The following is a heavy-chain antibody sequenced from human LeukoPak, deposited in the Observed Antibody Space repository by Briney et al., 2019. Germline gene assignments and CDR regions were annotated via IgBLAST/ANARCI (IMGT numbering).Heavy chain of an antibody. CDR1: GVSITNYY. J-gene: IGHJ5*02. V-gene: IGHV4-34*01. CDR3: ARNRGLLVPAATANWFDP. Sequence: SETLSLTCTVSGVSITNYYWSWIRQPPGKGLEWIGEINHSGSTNYNPSLKSRVTISVDTSKNQFSLKLSSVTAADTAVYYCARNRGLLVPAATANWFDPWGQGTLVTVSS. CDR2: INHSGST. D-gene: IGHD2-2*01.